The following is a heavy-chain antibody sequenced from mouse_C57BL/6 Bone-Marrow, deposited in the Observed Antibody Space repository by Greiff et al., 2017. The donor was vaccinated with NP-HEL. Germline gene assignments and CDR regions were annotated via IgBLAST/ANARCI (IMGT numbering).Heavy chain of an antibody. CDR1: GYAFSSSW. Sequence: QVQLQQSGPELVKPGASVKISCKASGYAFSSSWMNWVKQRPGKGLEWIGRIYPGDGDTNYNGKFKGKATLTADKSSRTAYMQLSSLTSEDSAVYFCARWLLRSYYYAMDYWDQRTSVTVSS. V-gene: IGHV1-82*01. CDR2: IYPGDGDT. J-gene: IGHJ4*01. CDR3: ARWLLRSYYYAMDY. D-gene: IGHD2-3*01.